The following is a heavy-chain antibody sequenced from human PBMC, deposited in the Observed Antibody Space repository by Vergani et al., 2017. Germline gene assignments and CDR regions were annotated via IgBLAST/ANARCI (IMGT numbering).Heavy chain of an antibody. D-gene: IGHD6-13*01. CDR1: GGSITNNF. J-gene: IGHJ5*02. V-gene: IGHV4-59*01. Sequence: QVQLQESGPGLVKPSETLSLTCTVSGGSITNNFWSWIRRPPGKGLEWIGYIHHSGATNSKSSLRSRVSISIDTSKSSFSLRLSSVTAADSAIYYCAGDTHSWQRADRWGQGLLVSVSS. CDR3: AGDTHSWQRADR. CDR2: IHHSGAT.